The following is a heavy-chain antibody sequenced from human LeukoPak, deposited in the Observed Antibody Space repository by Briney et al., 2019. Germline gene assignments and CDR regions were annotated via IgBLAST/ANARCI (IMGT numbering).Heavy chain of an antibody. CDR2: ISSSSSYI. D-gene: IGHD6-19*01. CDR3: AKGTYSSGWYV. Sequence: PGGSLRLSCGASRFTFSNYWMSWVRQAPGKGLEWVSSISSSSSYIYYADSVKGRFTISRDNAKNSLYLQMNSLRAEDTAVYYCAKGTYSSGWYVWGQGTLVTVSS. CDR1: RFTFSNYW. V-gene: IGHV3-21*04. J-gene: IGHJ4*02.